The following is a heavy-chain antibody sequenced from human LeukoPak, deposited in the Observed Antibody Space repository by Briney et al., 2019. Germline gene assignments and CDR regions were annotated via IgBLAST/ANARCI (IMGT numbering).Heavy chain of an antibody. V-gene: IGHV3-66*01. J-gene: IGHJ4*02. D-gene: IGHD5-24*01. Sequence: GGSLRLSCAASGFTFISYWMHWVRQVPGKGLEWVSVIYSGGSTYYADSVKGRFTISRDNSKNTLYLQMNSLRAEDTAVYYCARATVEMATTKLFDYWGQGTLVTVSS. CDR3: ARATVEMATTKLFDY. CDR1: GFTFISYW. CDR2: IYSGGST.